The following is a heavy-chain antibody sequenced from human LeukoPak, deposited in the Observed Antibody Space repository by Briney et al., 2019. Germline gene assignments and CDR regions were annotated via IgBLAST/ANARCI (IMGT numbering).Heavy chain of an antibody. D-gene: IGHD2-15*01. CDR2: IIPIFGTA. CDR3: ARDFGYCSGGSCYSSDYYYYYGMDV. Sequence: SVKVSCKASGGIFSSYAISWVRQAPGQGLEWMGGIIPIFGTANYAQKFQGRVTITADESTSTAYMELSSLRSEDTAVYYCARDFGYCSGGSCYSSDYYYYYGMDVWGQGTTVTVSS. CDR1: GGIFSSYA. V-gene: IGHV1-69*13. J-gene: IGHJ6*02.